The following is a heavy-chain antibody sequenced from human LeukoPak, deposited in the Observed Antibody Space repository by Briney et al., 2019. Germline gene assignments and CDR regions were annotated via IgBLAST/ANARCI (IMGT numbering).Heavy chain of an antibody. D-gene: IGHD4-17*01. CDR3: ARMTVTNLNIDY. CDR2: IDWDDDK. V-gene: IGHV2-70*11. Sequence: SGPTLVNPTQTLTLTCAFSGFSLSTPGMCVSWIRQPPGKALEWLARIDWDDDKYYSISLKTRLTISKDASKNQVVLTMTNMDPVDTATYYCARMTVTNLNIDYWGQGTLVTVSS. CDR1: GFSLSTPGMC. J-gene: IGHJ4*02.